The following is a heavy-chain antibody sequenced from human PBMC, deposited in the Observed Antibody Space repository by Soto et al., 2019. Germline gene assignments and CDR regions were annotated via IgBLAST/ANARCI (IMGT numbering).Heavy chain of an antibody. V-gene: IGHV3-30*04. CDR3: ARWGTTGGLDV. D-gene: IGHD3-16*01. Sequence: QVQLVESGGAVVQPGTSLRFSCVGSGFTSGSYAIPWFRQAPGKGLEWVALPSYDGSNKYYDDSVKGRFTISRDNSRNTVDLQMDSLRLEDTALYYCARWGTTGGLDVWGQGTLVSVSS. CDR1: GFTSGSYA. J-gene: IGHJ4*02. CDR2: PSYDGSNK.